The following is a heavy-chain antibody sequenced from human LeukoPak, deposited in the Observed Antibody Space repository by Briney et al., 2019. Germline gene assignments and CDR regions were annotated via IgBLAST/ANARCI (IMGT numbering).Heavy chain of an antibody. Sequence: GGSLRLSCAASGFTFSNYWMSWVRQAPGKGLEWVANIKQDGSAKYYVDSVKGRFTISRDNAKNSLYLQMNSLRAEDTAVYYCARDNNYAYNWFDPWGQGTLVTVSS. J-gene: IGHJ5*02. CDR1: GFTFSNYW. CDR3: ARDNNYAYNWFDP. CDR2: IKQDGSAK. V-gene: IGHV3-7*01. D-gene: IGHD1-1*01.